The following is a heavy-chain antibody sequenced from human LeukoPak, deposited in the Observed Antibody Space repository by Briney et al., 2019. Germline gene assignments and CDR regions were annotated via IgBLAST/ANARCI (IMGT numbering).Heavy chain of an antibody. V-gene: IGHV4-59*01. Sequence: SETLSLTSAVSGASINDFYWTWIRQPPGKGLEWIGYVYYGGSTNYNPSLKSRVSMSVDTSKNQFSLTLTSVTVADTAFYYCARGGIRGYSAFDNLDFWGLETHVTVSS. CDR3: ARGGIRGYSAFDNLDF. CDR2: VYYGGST. J-gene: IGHJ4*02. CDR1: GASINDFY. D-gene: IGHD5-12*01.